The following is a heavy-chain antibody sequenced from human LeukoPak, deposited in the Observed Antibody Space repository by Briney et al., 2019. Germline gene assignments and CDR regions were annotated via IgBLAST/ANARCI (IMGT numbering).Heavy chain of an antibody. J-gene: IGHJ4*02. CDR1: GLIFNNYA. CDR2: ISGSGGLT. Sequence: PGGSLRLSCAASGLIFNNYAMTWVRQAPGKGLEWVSSISGSGGLTYYADSVRGRFTVSRDNSKDTLYLQMNGLRAEDTAVYYCAKDQYYYGSGGWDYLGQGTLVTVSS. V-gene: IGHV3-23*01. CDR3: AKDQYYYGSGGWDY. D-gene: IGHD3-10*01.